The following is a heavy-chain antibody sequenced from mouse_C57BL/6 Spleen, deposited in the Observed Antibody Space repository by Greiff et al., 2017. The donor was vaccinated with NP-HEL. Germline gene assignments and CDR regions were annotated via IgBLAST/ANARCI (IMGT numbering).Heavy chain of an antibody. CDR3: ARLGIYGNYGYFDV. CDR1: GYAFSSYW. J-gene: IGHJ1*03. Sequence: QVQLKESGAELVKPGASVKISCKASGYAFSSYWMNWVKQRPGKGLEWIGQIYPGDGDTNYNGKFKGKATLTADKSSSTAYMQLSSLTSEDSAVYFCARLGIYGNYGYFDVWGTGTTVTVSS. D-gene: IGHD2-1*01. V-gene: IGHV1-80*01. CDR2: IYPGDGDT.